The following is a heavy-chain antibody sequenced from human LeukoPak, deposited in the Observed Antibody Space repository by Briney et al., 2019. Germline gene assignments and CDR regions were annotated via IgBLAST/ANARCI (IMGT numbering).Heavy chain of an antibody. CDR3: ARSWYSSSWYYFDY. CDR1: GFTFSDYY. Sequence: PGGSLRLSCAASGFTFSDYYMSWIRQAPGKGLEWVSYISSSSSYTNYADSVKGRFTISRDNAKNSLYLQMNNLRAEDTAVYYCARSWYSSSWYYFDYWGQGTLVTVSS. D-gene: IGHD6-13*01. CDR2: ISSSSSYT. J-gene: IGHJ4*02. V-gene: IGHV3-11*06.